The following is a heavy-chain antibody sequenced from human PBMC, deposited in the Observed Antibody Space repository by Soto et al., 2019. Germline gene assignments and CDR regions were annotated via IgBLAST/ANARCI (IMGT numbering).Heavy chain of an antibody. CDR3: ARHYYDSSGSYYFDF. CDR1: GGTFSSYA. J-gene: IGHJ4*02. V-gene: IGHV1-69*13. CDR2: IIPIFGTA. D-gene: IGHD3-22*01. Sequence: SVKVSCKASGGTFSSYAISWVRQAPGQGLEWMGGIIPIFGTANYAQKFQGRVTITADESTSTAYMELSSLRSEDTAVYYCARHYYDSSGSYYFDFWGQGTLVTVSS.